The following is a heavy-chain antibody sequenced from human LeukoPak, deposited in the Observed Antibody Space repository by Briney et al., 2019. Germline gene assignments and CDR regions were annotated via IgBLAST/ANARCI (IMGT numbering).Heavy chain of an antibody. CDR2: IYSGGST. V-gene: IGHV3-53*01. CDR3: AKDKVGSSWYGNWFDP. D-gene: IGHD6-13*01. J-gene: IGHJ5*02. Sequence: GGSLRLSCAASGFTVSSNYMSWVRQAPGKGLEWVSVIYSGGSTYYADSVKGRFTISRDNSKNTLYLQMNSLRAEDTAVYYCAKDKVGSSWYGNWFDPWGQGTLVTVSS. CDR1: GFTVSSNY.